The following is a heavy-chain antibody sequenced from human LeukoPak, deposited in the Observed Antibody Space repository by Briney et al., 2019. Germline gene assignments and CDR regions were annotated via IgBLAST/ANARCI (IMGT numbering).Heavy chain of an antibody. V-gene: IGHV1-2*02. D-gene: IGHD1-26*01. Sequence: ASVKVSCKASGYTSTGYYMHWVRQAPGQGLEWMGWINPNSGGTNYAQKFQGRVTMTRDTSISTAYMELSRLRSDDTAVHCCASSGSYLAMIRFDPWGQGTLVTVSS. CDR1: GYTSTGYY. CDR3: ASSGSYLAMIRFDP. J-gene: IGHJ5*02. CDR2: INPNSGGT.